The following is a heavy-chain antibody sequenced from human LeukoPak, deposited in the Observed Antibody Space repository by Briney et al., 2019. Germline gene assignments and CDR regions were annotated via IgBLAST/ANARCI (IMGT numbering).Heavy chain of an antibody. CDR3: AGNGYSGTYYRYLDY. CDR2: IYSGGST. Sequence: GGSLRLSCAASGFTVSSSYMSWVRQAPGKGLEWVSVIYSGGSTYYADSVKGRFTISRDNFKNTLYLQMNSLRVDDTAVYYCAGNGYSGTYYRYLDYWGQGTVVTVSS. J-gene: IGHJ4*02. D-gene: IGHD1-26*01. CDR1: GFTVSSSY. V-gene: IGHV3-53*01.